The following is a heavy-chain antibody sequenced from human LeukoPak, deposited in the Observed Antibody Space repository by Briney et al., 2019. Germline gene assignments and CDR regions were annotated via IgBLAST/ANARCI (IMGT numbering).Heavy chain of an antibody. V-gene: IGHV4-59*01. CDR2: IYYSGST. CDR3: ARDPTTVTTVVLDY. D-gene: IGHD4-17*01. CDR1: GGSISSYY. Sequence: SETLSLTCTVSGGSISSYYWSWIRQPPGKGLEWIGYIYYSGSTNYNPSLKSRVIISVDTSKNQFSLKLSSVTAADTAVYYCARDPTTVTTVVLDYWGQGTLVTVSS. J-gene: IGHJ4*02.